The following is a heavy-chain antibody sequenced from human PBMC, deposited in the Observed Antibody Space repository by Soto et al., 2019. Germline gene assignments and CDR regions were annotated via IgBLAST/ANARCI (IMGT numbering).Heavy chain of an antibody. CDR3: ARRYGSCFDY. D-gene: IGHD5-18*01. V-gene: IGHV1-3*01. Sequence: ASVKVSCKASGYTFTSYAIHWVRQAPGQRLEWMGWINAGNGNRKYSQKFQGRVTITRDTSASTAYMELSSLRSEDTAVYYCARRYGSCFDYWGQGTLVTVSS. CDR2: INAGNGNR. CDR1: GYTFTSYA. J-gene: IGHJ4*02.